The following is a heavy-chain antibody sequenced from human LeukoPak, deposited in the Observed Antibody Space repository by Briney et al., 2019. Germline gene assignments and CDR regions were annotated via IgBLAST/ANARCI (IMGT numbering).Heavy chain of an antibody. CDR3: ARGVYCSGGSCYSLAFDI. J-gene: IGHJ3*02. D-gene: IGHD2-15*01. CDR1: GGSFSGYY. V-gene: IGHV4-34*01. CDR2: INHSGST. Sequence: SETLSLTCAVYGGSFSGYYWSWIRQPPGKGLEWIGEINHSGSTNYNPSLKGRVTISVDTSKNQFSLKLSSVTAADTAVYYCARGVYCSGGSCYSLAFDIWGQGTMVTVSS.